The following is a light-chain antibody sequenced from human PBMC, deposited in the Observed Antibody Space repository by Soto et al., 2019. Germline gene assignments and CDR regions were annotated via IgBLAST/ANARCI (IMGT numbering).Light chain of an antibody. J-gene: IGLJ2*01. CDR3: QSYDTSLSGFVV. CDR1: NSNIGAGYD. V-gene: IGLV1-40*01. CDR2: GNS. Sequence: QSVLTQPPSVSGAPGQRVTISCTGSNSNIGAGYDVHWYQQLPGTAPKLLIYGNSNRPSGVPDRFSGSNSGTSASLASTGLQAEDEADYYCQSYDTSLSGFVVFGGGTKLTVL.